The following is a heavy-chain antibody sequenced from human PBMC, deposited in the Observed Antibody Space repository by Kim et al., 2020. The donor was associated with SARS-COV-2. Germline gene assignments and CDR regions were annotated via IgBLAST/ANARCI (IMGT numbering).Heavy chain of an antibody. V-gene: IGHV3-23*01. D-gene: IGHD5-12*01. J-gene: IGHJ4*02. CDR1: GFTFSSYA. CDR3: AKDVRDGYNYDY. Sequence: GESLRLSCAASGFTFSSYAMSWVRQAPGKGLEWVSAISGSGGSTYYADSAKGRFTISRDNSKNTLYLQMNSLRAEDTAVYYCAKDVRDGYNYDYWGQGTLVTVSS. CDR2: ISGSGGST.